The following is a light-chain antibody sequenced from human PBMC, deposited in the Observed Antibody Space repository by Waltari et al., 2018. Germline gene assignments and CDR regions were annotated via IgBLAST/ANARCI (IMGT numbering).Light chain of an antibody. J-gene: IGLJ2*01. V-gene: IGLV2-23*01. CDR3: CSYAGSSTVV. CDR1: SRDVGRYNL. Sequence: QSSRTQPASVSGSPGQPSTISCTGTSRDVGRYNLVSWYQQHSGKSPKLMIYEGRKWPSGVSDRSSGSKSANTATMTISGLQAEDEADYYCCSYAGSSTVVFGGGTKLTVL. CDR2: EGR.